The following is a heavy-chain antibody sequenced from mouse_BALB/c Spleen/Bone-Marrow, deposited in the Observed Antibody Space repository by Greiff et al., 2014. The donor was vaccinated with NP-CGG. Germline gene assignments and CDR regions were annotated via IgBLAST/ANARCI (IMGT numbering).Heavy chain of an antibody. D-gene: IGHD2-14*01. CDR3: ARDYGHDAGFAWFY. J-gene: IGHJ3*01. V-gene: IGHV1S81*02. CDR2: INPSNGRT. CDR1: GYTFTSYW. Sequence: VQLQQSGAELVKPGASVKLSCKASGYTFTSYWMHWVKQRPGQGLEWIGEINPSNGRTNYNEKFKSKATLTVDKSSSTAYMQLSSLTSEDSAVYYCARDYGHDAGFAWFYWGQGTLVTVSA.